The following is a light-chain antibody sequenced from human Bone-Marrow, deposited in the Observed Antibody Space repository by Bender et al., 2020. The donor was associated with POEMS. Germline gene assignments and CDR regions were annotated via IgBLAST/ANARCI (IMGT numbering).Light chain of an antibody. Sequence: QSVLTQPPSASGTPGQRVTISCSGGSSNIGAHAVNWYQHLPGTAPKLLIFGNTNRRSGVPDRFSGSKSATSASLAITGLQAEDEADYYCQSYDSSLSGWVFGGGTKLTVL. CDR2: GNT. CDR1: SSNIGAHA. V-gene: IGLV1-40*01. CDR3: QSYDSSLSGWV. J-gene: IGLJ2*01.